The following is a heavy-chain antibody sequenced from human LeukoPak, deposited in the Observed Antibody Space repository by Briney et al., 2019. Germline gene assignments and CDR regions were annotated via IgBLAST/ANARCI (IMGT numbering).Heavy chain of an antibody. CDR1: GFTFTNYD. D-gene: IGHD6-13*01. V-gene: IGHV3-13*01. CDR2: IGTAGDT. J-gene: IGHJ4*02. Sequence: GGSLRLSCAASGFTFTNYDTHWVRHAAGKGLEWVSAIGTAGDTYYPGSVKGRFTISRENAKNSLYLQMNSLSAGDTAVYYCASSPAYSSSWYAIDKWGQGTLVTVSS. CDR3: ASSPAYSSSWYAIDK.